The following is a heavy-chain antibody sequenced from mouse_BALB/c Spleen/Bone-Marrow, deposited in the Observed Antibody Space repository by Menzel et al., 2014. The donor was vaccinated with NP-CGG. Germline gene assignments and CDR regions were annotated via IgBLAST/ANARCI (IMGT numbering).Heavy chain of an antibody. V-gene: IGHV5-9-1*01. Sequence: EVKVVESGGGLVKPGGSLKLSCAASGFTFSSYAMSWVRQTPEKRQEWVATISSGGSYTYYADSGKGRLTISRDNAKNTLYLQMSSLRSEDTAMYYCARSLYDYDAMDYWGQGTSVTVSS. CDR3: ARSLYDYDAMDY. J-gene: IGHJ4*01. D-gene: IGHD1-1*01. CDR2: ISSGGSYT. CDR1: GFTFSSYA.